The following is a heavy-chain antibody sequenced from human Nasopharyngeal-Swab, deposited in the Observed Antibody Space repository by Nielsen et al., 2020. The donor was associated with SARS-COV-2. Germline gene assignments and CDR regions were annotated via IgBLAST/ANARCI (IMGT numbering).Heavy chain of an antibody. Sequence: GGSLRLSCAASGFTFSSYGMHWVRQAPGKGLEWVAVISYDGSNKYYADSVKGRFTISRDNSKNTLYLRMNSLRAEDTAVYYCARDLEGYYDTPAYWGQGTMVTVSS. V-gene: IGHV3-30*03. J-gene: IGHJ3*01. CDR2: ISYDGSNK. CDR3: ARDLEGYYDTPAY. D-gene: IGHD3-22*01. CDR1: GFTFSSYG.